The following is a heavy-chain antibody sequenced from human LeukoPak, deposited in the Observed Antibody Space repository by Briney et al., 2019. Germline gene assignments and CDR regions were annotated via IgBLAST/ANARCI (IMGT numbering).Heavy chain of an antibody. V-gene: IGHV1-18*01. D-gene: IGHD1-1*01. CDR2: INAYNGNT. CDR1: GYTFSSYG. CDR3: ARRQGTTLNFDY. J-gene: IGHJ4*02. Sequence: ASLKVSCKASGYTFSSYGFSWVRQAPGQGLEWMGWINAYNGNTNYAQNLQGRVTMTTDTSTSTAYMELRSLRSDDTAVYYCARRQGTTLNFDYWGQGTLVTVPS.